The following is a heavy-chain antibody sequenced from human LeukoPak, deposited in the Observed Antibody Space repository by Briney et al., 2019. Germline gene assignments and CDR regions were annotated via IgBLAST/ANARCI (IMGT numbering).Heavy chain of an antibody. CDR3: ARGSTAPDY. Sequence: PGGSLRLSCAASGFTFSNNWMTWVRQAPGKGLEWVASVKKDASEKYYVDSVKGRFTISRDNAKNSLYLQMNSLRVEDTAVYYCARGSTAPDYWGQGTLVTVSS. V-gene: IGHV3-7*03. D-gene: IGHD1-14*01. CDR2: VKKDASEK. J-gene: IGHJ4*02. CDR1: GFTFSNNW.